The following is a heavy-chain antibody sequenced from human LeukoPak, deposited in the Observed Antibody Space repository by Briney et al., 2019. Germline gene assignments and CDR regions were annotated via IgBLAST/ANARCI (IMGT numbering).Heavy chain of an antibody. CDR3: ARDPRRADSRGYEGDAFDI. D-gene: IGHD3-22*01. Sequence: ASETLSLTCTVSGGSISSTNYYWGWIRQSPGMGLEWIVSIYYTGSIFYNPSLRSRVTISVDTSKNQFSLKLSSVTAADTAVYYCARDPRRADSRGYEGDAFDIWGQGTMVTVSS. V-gene: IGHV4-39*07. CDR1: GGSISSTNYY. J-gene: IGHJ3*02. CDR2: IYYTGSI.